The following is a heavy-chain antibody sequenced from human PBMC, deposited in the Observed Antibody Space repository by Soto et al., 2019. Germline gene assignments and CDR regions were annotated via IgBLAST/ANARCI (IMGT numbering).Heavy chain of an antibody. CDR3: ARDQGGQSGNFIFDS. J-gene: IGHJ4*02. CDR1: GFSFSDYV. V-gene: IGHV3-33*01. Sequence: QVQLVESGGGVVQPGRSLRLSCAASGFSFSDYVMHWVRQAPGKGLDWVAVMWYHGRDLFYADSVKGRFTISRDNSKNTLYRQMNGLRAEVTVVYCCARDQGGQSGNFIFDSWGQGPLVPVSS. D-gene: IGHD3-16*01. CDR2: MWYHGRDL.